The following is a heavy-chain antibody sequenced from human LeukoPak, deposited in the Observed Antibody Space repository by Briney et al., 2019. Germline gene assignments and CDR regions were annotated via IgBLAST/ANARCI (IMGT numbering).Heavy chain of an antibody. Sequence: PSETLSLTCTVSGGSISSGSYYWSWIRQPAGKGLEWIVRIYTSGSTNYNPSLKSRVTISVDTSKNQFSLKLSSVTAADTAMYYCAREAYDVLTSDWFDPWGQGTLVTVSS. V-gene: IGHV4-61*02. CDR3: AREAYDVLTSDWFDP. D-gene: IGHD3-9*01. CDR2: IYTSGST. CDR1: GGSISSGSYY. J-gene: IGHJ5*02.